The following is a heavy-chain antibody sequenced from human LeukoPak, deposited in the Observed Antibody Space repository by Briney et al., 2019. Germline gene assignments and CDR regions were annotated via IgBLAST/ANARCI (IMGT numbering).Heavy chain of an antibody. J-gene: IGHJ4*02. CDR2: ISSSSSNI. D-gene: IGHD6-19*01. CDR1: GFDFSTYS. Sequence: TGGSLRLSCAASGFDFSTYSIDWVRQAPGKGLEWASYISSSSSNIYHADSVKGRFTISRDNAKNSLHLQMNSLRAEDTAVYYCARVGRSGWTVDYWGQGTLVTVSS. V-gene: IGHV3-48*04. CDR3: ARVGRSGWTVDY.